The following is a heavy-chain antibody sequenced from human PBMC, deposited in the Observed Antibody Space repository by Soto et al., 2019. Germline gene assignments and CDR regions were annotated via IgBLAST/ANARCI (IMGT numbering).Heavy chain of an antibody. CDR3: AREENSGYDRPPDAFDI. J-gene: IGHJ3*02. V-gene: IGHV3-7*01. CDR2: IKQDGSEK. Sequence: EVQLVESGGGLVQPGGSLRLSCAASGFTFSSYWMSWVRQAPGKELEWVANIKQDGSEKYYVDSVKGRFTISRDNAKNSLYLQMNSLRAEDTAVYYCAREENSGYDRPPDAFDIWGQGTMVTDSS. CDR1: GFTFSSYW. D-gene: IGHD5-12*01.